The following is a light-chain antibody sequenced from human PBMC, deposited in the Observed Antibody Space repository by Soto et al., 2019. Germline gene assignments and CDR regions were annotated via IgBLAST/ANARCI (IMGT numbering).Light chain of an antibody. CDR3: QQRSSWPLT. CDR1: QSVSRY. CDR2: DAP. J-gene: IGKJ4*01. V-gene: IGKV3-11*01. Sequence: EIVLTQSPATLSLSPGERATLSCRASQSVSRYLAWYQQKPGQAPRLLVYDAPSRATGIPARFGGSGSGTDFTLTISSLEPEDFAVYYCQQRSSWPLTFGGGTKVEIK.